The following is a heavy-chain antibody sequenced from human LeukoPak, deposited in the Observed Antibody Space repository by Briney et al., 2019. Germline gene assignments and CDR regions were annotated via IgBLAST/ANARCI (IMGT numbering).Heavy chain of an antibody. CDR1: GFTFSSYS. CDR2: ISSSSSYI. V-gene: IGHV3-21*01. D-gene: IGHD6-13*01. J-gene: IGHJ4*02. Sequence: PGGSLRLACAASGFTFSSYSMNWVRQAPGKGLEWVSSISSSSSYIYYADSVKGRFTISRDNAKNSLQLQMNSLRAEDPAVYYSARESLGHITASGDYWGQGTLVTVSS. CDR3: ARESLGHITASGDY.